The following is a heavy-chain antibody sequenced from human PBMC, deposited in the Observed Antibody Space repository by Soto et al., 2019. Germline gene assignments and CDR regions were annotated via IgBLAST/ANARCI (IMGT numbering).Heavy chain of an antibody. J-gene: IGHJ5*02. Sequence: QVQVVQSGAEVQKPGASVKVSCKASGYTFSSYGVGWVRQAPGQGLEWMGWISGNNGDTDYAQKFQGRVTMTTDTSTSTAYMEVSRLRSDDTAVYYCARSGDGKWFGPWGQGTLVIVSS. D-gene: IGHD7-27*01. CDR2: ISGNNGDT. CDR1: GYTFSSYG. CDR3: ARSGDGKWFGP. V-gene: IGHV1-18*01.